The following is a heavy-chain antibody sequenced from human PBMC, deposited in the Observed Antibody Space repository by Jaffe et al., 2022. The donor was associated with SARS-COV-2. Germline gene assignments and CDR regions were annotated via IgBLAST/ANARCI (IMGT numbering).Heavy chain of an antibody. CDR3: AKGQRGLYDSGGRRSPGWSDDGA. D-gene: IGHD3-16*01. V-gene: IGHV3-30*18. Sequence: QVQLMESGGGVVQPGRSLRLSCAASGFTFRNFVMHWVRQSPGKGLEWVAVITYDGRTKYYGDSVRGRFTISRDNSNNTLFLQMNSLRPEDTGLYYCAKGQRGLYDSGGRRSPGWSDDGAWGQGTPVIVSS. CDR2: ITYDGRTK. J-gene: IGHJ5*02. CDR1: GFTFRNFV.